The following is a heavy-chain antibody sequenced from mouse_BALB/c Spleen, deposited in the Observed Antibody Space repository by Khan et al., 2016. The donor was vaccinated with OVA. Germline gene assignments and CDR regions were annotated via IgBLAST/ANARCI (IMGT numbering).Heavy chain of an antibody. V-gene: IGHV2-6-7*01. CDR3: ARELRLGGFAY. CDR2: IWGDGST. Sequence: QVQLKESGPGLVAPSQSLSITCTVSGFSLTGYGVNWLRQPPGKGLEWLGMIWGDGSTDYTSALKSRMSISKDNSKSQVFFKMNSLQTDDTARYYCARELRLGGFAYWGQGTLVTVSA. J-gene: IGHJ3*01. D-gene: IGHD1-2*01. CDR1: GFSLTGYG.